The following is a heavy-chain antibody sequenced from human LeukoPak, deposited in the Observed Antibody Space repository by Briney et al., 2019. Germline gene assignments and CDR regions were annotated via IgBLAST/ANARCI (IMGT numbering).Heavy chain of an antibody. CDR3: AREGLDYDFWSGYYRFDY. CDR2: IYYSGST. CDR1: GGSVSSGSYY. Sequence: SETLSLTCTVSGGSVSSGSYYWSWIRQPPVKGLEWIGYIYYSGSTNYNPSLKSRVTISVDTSKNQFSLKLSSVTAADTAVYYCAREGLDYDFWSGYYRFDYWGQGTLVTVSS. V-gene: IGHV4-61*01. D-gene: IGHD3-3*01. J-gene: IGHJ4*02.